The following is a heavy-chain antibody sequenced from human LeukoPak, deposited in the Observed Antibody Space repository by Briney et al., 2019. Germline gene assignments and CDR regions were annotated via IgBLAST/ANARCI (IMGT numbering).Heavy chain of an antibody. J-gene: IGHJ6*02. CDR2: ISGSGGST. D-gene: IGHD6-13*01. CDR1: GFTFSSYA. Sequence: GGSLRLSCAASGFTFSSYAVSWVRQAPGKGLEWVSAISGSGGSTYYADSVKGRFTISRDNSKNTLYLQMNSLRAEDTAVYYCAKAILYSSSWFDYYYGMDVWGQGTTVTVSS. CDR3: AKAILYSSSWFDYYYGMDV. V-gene: IGHV3-23*01.